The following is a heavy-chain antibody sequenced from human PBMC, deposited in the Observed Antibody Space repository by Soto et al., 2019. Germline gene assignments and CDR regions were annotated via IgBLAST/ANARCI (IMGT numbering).Heavy chain of an antibody. CDR1: GYTLTELS. J-gene: IGHJ4*02. Sequence: ASVKVSCKVSGYTLTELSMHWVRQAPGKGLEWMGGFDPEDGETIYAQKFQGRVTMTEDTSTDIAYMELSSLRSEDTAVYYCATEGYSYGYAYYYFDYWGQGTLVTVPQ. V-gene: IGHV1-24*01. CDR2: FDPEDGET. D-gene: IGHD5-18*01. CDR3: ATEGYSYGYAYYYFDY.